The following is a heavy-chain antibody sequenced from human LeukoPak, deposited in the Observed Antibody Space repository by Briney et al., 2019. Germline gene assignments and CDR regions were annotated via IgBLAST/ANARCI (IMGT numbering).Heavy chain of an antibody. V-gene: IGHV3-9*01. CDR1: GFTFDDYA. J-gene: IGHJ4*02. CDR3: AKEHPYGY. CDR2: ISWNSGSI. Sequence: PGRSLRLSCAASGFTFDDYAMHWVRQAPGKGLEWVSGISWNSGSIGYADSVKGRFTISRDNAKNSLYLQMNSLRAEDTALYYCAKEHPYGYWGQGTLVTVSS. D-gene: IGHD4-17*01.